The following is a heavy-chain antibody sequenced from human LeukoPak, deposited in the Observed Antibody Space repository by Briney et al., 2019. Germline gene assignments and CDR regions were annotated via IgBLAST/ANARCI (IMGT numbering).Heavy chain of an antibody. CDR1: GFSFSVYA. CDR2: FGGSGGGP. D-gene: IGHD1-26*01. CDR3: AKARGATVNDPADY. J-gene: IGHJ4*02. Sequence: GGSLRLSCATSGFSFSVYAMNWVRQAPGKGLEWVSSFGGSGGGPWHAASVKGRFSISRDNSKNTLYLQMRSLSDEDTALYYCAKARGATVNDPADYWGQGILVTVSS. V-gene: IGHV3-23*01.